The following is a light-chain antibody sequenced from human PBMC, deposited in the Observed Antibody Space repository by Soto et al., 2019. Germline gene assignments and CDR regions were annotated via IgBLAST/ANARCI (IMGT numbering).Light chain of an antibody. CDR2: GAS. CDR3: QHHNSYSQT. CDR1: QSIRYY. Sequence: DIQLTQSPPTLSASVGDIVTITCRARQSIRYYLACYQQMPGKAPKLLIYGASSLQSGVPSRFSGSGSGTEFTLTISSLQPDDFATYFCQHHNSYSQTFGQGNKVEIK. V-gene: IGKV1-5*01. J-gene: IGKJ1*01.